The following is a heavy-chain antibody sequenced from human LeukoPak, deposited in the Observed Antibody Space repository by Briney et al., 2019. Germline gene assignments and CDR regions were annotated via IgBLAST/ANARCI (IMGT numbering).Heavy chain of an antibody. V-gene: IGHV3-13*04. CDR3: ARVAAGGSVFDI. Sequence: PGGSLRLSCAASGFTFSSYDMHWVRQATGKGLEWVSAIGTGGDTYYPGSVKGRFTISRENAKNSLYLQMNSLRAGDTAVYYCARVAAGGSVFDIWGQGTMVTVSS. D-gene: IGHD6-13*01. CDR2: IGTGGDT. J-gene: IGHJ3*02. CDR1: GFTFSSYD.